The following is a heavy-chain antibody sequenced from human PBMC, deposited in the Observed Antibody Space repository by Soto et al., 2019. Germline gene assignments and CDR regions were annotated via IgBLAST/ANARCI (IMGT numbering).Heavy chain of an antibody. CDR2: VYTDGTA. J-gene: IGHJ6*02. CDR1: GNSMFNYY. D-gene: IGHD4-17*01. CDR3: VKGGFVDGDYMHHVMDV. V-gene: IGHV4-4*07. Sequence: QVHLQESGPGLVKPSGTLSLICTVSGNSMFNYYWSWIRQPAGKGLEWIGRVYTDGTAIYNPSLKGRVSMLVDMSKNLFSLDVNSVTAADTAVYYCVKGGFVDGDYMHHVMDVWGQGATVIVS.